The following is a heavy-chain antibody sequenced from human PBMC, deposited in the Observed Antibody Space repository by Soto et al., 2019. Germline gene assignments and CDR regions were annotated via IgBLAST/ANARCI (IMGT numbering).Heavy chain of an antibody. Sequence: SETLYLTCTISCGSISSNYWRWIRQPPGKGLEWIGFISYTGNTNYNPSLKSRVTVSVDTSRKQFSLELSSVTAADTAVYYCARAKSYGDFDSWGQGTLVTVS. J-gene: IGHJ4*02. CDR1: CGSISSNY. CDR2: ISYTGNT. D-gene: IGHD5-18*01. V-gene: IGHV4-59*01. CDR3: ARAKSYGDFDS.